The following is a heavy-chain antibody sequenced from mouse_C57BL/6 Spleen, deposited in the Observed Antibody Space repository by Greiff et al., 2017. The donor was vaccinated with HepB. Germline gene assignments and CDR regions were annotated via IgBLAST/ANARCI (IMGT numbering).Heavy chain of an antibody. D-gene: IGHD2-2*01. Sequence: VQLKESGPELVKPGASVKIPCKASGYTFTDYNMDWVKQSHGKSLEWIGDINPNNGGTIYNQKFKGKATLTVDKSSSTAYMELRSLTSEDTAVYYCATMVTSSWFAYWGQGTLVTVSA. J-gene: IGHJ3*01. CDR3: ATMVTSSWFAY. CDR1: GYTFTDYN. CDR2: INPNNGGT. V-gene: IGHV1-18*01.